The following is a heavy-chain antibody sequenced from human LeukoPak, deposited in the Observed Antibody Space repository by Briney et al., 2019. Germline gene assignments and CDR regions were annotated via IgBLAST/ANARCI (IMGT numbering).Heavy chain of an antibody. D-gene: IGHD2-15*01. CDR3: ASGLGFCSGSDCTNLVKDYYYGMNV. V-gene: IGHV1-69*04. CDR2: ITPIVGIA. J-gene: IGHJ6*02. CDR1: GGSFSSYA. Sequence: SVKVSCKASGGSFSSYAFSWVRQAPGQGLEWMGRITPIVGIATYTQNFQGRVTITADKSTSTAYMELSSLRSEDTAVYYCASGLGFCSGSDCTNLVKDYYYGMNVWGQGTTVTVSS.